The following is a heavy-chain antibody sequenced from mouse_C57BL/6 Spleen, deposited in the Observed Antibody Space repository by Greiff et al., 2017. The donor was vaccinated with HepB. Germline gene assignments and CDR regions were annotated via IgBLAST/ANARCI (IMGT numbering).Heavy chain of an antibody. J-gene: IGHJ4*01. Sequence: VQLKESGAELVRPGASVKLSCKASGYTFTDYYINWVKQRPGQGLEWIARIYPGSGNTYYNEKFKGKATLTAEKSSSTAYMQLSSLTSEDSAVYFCARWGNAMDYWGQGTSVTVSS. CDR3: ARWGNAMDY. CDR1: GYTFTDYY. CDR2: IYPGSGNT. V-gene: IGHV1-76*01.